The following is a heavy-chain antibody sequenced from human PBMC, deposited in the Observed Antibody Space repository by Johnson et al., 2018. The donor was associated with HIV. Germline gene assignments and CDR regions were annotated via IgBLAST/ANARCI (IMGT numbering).Heavy chain of an antibody. V-gene: IGHV3-13*01. Sequence: VQLMESGGGLVQTGGSLRLSCADSGFTFSSYDMHWVRQATGKGLEWVSAIGTAGDTYYPGSVKGRFTISRENAKNSLYLQMNSLRAGDTAVYYCARGGWANDAFDIWGQGTMVTVSS. D-gene: IGHD6-19*01. CDR3: ARGGWANDAFDI. CDR1: GFTFSSYD. J-gene: IGHJ3*02. CDR2: IGTAGDT.